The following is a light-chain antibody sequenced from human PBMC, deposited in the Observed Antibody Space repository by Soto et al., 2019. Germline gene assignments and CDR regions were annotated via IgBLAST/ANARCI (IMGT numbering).Light chain of an antibody. CDR2: GAS. V-gene: IGKV3-15*01. J-gene: IGKJ5*01. Sequence: EIVMTQSPVTLSVPPGESATLSCRASQRVYSNLAWYQQRPGQAPRLLIYGASTRATGVPARFSGRGSGTEFTLTISSLQSEDFAVYYCQQYNNWLLTFGQGTRLEI. CDR1: QRVYSN. CDR3: QQYNNWLLT.